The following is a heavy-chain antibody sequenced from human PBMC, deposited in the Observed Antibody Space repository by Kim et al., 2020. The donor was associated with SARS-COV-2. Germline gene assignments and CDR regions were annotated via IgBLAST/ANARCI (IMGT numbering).Heavy chain of an antibody. CDR3: ARGTRGDVIRMGWFDP. Sequence: GGSLRLSCAASGFTFSSYDMHWVRQATGKGLEWVSAIGTAGDTYYPGSVKGRFTISRENAKNSLYLQMNSLRAGDTAVYYCARGTRGDVIRMGWFDPWGQGTLVTVSS. CDR2: IGTAGDT. V-gene: IGHV3-13*01. CDR1: GFTFSSYD. D-gene: IGHD3-10*01. J-gene: IGHJ5*02.